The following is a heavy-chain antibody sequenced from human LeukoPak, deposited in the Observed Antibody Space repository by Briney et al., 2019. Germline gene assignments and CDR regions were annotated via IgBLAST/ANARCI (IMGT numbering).Heavy chain of an antibody. J-gene: IGHJ3*02. Sequence: GGSLRLSCAASGFTFSSYGMHWVRQAPGKGLEWVAFIRYDGSNKYYADSVKGRFTISRDNSKNTLYLQMNSLRAEDTAVYYCARDRGSSWYFGAFDIWGQGTMVTVSS. CDR3: ARDRGSSWYFGAFDI. CDR1: GFTFSSYG. D-gene: IGHD6-13*01. CDR2: IRYDGSNK. V-gene: IGHV3-30*02.